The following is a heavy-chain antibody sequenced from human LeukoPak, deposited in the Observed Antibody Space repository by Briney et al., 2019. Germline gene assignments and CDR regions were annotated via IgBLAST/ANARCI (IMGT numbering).Heavy chain of an antibody. CDR2: ISYDGSNK. J-gene: IGHJ3*02. CDR3: ARDKHGRYYGGNDI. V-gene: IGHV3-30*19. Sequence: PGGSLRLSCAASGFTFSSYGMHWVRQAPGKGLEWVAVISYDGSNKYYADSVKGRFTISRDNSKNTLYLQMNSLRAEDTAVYYCARDKHGRYYGGNDIWGQGTMVTVSS. CDR1: GFTFSSYG. D-gene: IGHD4-23*01.